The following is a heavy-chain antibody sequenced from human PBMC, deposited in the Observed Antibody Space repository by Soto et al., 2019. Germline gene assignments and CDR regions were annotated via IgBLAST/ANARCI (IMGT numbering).Heavy chain of an antibody. CDR1: GFIFSDYY. V-gene: IGHV3-11*01. J-gene: IGHJ4*02. Sequence: QVQLVESGGGLVKPGGSLRLSCAASGFIFSDYYMSWIRQTPGKGLEWIAYISSGGGTIHYADSVKGRFAISRDNAKNVLYLQMNSLRVEDTAVYYCAKDPAATGFYIDSWGQGTQVSVSS. CDR2: ISSGGGTI. CDR3: AKDPAATGFYIDS. D-gene: IGHD4-4*01.